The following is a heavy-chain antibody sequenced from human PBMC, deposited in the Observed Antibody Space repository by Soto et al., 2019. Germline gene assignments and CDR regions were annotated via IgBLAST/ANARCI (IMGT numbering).Heavy chain of an antibody. V-gene: IGHV3-7*01. CDR3: VRHPERIAEIGWFDP. CDR2: IKQDGSEK. Sequence: GGSLRLSCAASGFTFSSYWMSWVRQAPGKGLEWVANIKQDGSEKYYVDSVKGRFTISRDNAKNSLYLQMNSLRAEDTAVYYCVRHPERIAEIGWFDPWGQGTLVTVSS. CDR1: GFTFSSYW. D-gene: IGHD6-13*01. J-gene: IGHJ5*02.